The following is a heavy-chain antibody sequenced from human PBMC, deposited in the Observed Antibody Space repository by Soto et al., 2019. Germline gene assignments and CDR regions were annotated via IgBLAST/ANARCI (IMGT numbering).Heavy chain of an antibody. Sequence: QVELVESGGGVVQPGRSPRLSCAASGFTFSTYGMHWVRQAPGKGLEWVAAMSYDGTKEYYVDSVKGRFTISRDNSRNTLFLQLNSLRAEDTAVYYCAKEYGSTWIDHWGQGTLVTVSS. CDR1: GFTFSTYG. CDR3: AKEYGSTWIDH. V-gene: IGHV3-30*18. J-gene: IGHJ4*02. D-gene: IGHD6-13*01. CDR2: MSYDGTKE.